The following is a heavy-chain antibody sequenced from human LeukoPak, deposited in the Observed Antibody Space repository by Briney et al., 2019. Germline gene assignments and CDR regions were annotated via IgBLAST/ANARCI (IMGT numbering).Heavy chain of an antibody. CDR2: INPNSGGR. V-gene: IGHV1-2*02. J-gene: IGHJ4*02. D-gene: IGHD3-22*01. Sequence: ASVKVSCKPSGYTFTGYYIHWVRQAPGQGLEWMGWINPNSGGRNYAQKFQDRVTMTRDTSISTVYMVLSRLKSDDTAAYYCARGPYDSSGYSDYWGQGTLVTVSS. CDR1: GYTFTGYY. CDR3: ARGPYDSSGYSDY.